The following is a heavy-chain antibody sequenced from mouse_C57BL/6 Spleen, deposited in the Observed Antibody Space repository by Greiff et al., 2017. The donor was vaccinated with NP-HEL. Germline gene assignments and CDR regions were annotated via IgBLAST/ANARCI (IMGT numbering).Heavy chain of an antibody. J-gene: IGHJ4*01. V-gene: IGHV2-3*01. Sequence: VQRVESGPGLVAPSQSLSITCTVSGFSLTSYGVSWVRQPPGKGLEWLGVIWGDGSTNYHSALISRLSISKDNSKSQVFLKLNSLQTDDTATYYCAKNRITTVVATGAMDYWGQGTSVTVSS. CDR2: IWGDGST. CDR1: GFSLTSYG. D-gene: IGHD1-1*01. CDR3: AKNRITTVVATGAMDY.